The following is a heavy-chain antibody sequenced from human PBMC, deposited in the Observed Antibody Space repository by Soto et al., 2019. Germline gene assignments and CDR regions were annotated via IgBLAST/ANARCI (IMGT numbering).Heavy chain of an antibody. CDR3: ARVRGVLLWFGANNWFDP. Sequence: SETLSLTCAVYGGSFSGYYWSWIRQPPGKGPEWIGKINHSGSTTYNPSLNSRVTISVNTSKNQLTPKLTSVTAADPAVPSCARVRGVLLWFGANNWFDPWGQGSLVTVSS. J-gene: IGHJ5*02. CDR2: INHSGST. CDR1: GGSFSGYY. D-gene: IGHD3-10*01. V-gene: IGHV4-34*01.